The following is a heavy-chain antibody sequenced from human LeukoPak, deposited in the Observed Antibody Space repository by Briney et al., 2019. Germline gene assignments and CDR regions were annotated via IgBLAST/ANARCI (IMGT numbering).Heavy chain of an antibody. D-gene: IGHD6-6*01. CDR2: ISYSGGST. V-gene: IGHV3-23*01. CDR3: AKDLVSI. CDR1: GFTFTTSA. Sequence: PGGSLRLSCAASGFTFTTSAMSWVRQAPGKGLEWVSGISYSGGSTNYADSVKGRFTTSRDNSKYTLYLQMNSLRADDTATYYCAKDLVSIWGQGTLVTVSS. J-gene: IGHJ4*02.